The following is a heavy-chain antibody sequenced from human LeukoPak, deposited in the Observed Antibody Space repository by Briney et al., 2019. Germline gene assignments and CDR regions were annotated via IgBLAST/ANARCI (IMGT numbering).Heavy chain of an antibody. Sequence: SETLALTCTVSGGSISRYYWSWIRQPPGKGLECIGYIYYSGSTNDNPSLKSRVTISVDTSKNQFSLKLSSVTAADTAVYYCARAVDTAMVYYFDYWGQGTLVTVSS. J-gene: IGHJ4*02. CDR1: GGSISRYY. V-gene: IGHV4-59*01. CDR2: IYYSGST. D-gene: IGHD5-18*01. CDR3: ARAVDTAMVYYFDY.